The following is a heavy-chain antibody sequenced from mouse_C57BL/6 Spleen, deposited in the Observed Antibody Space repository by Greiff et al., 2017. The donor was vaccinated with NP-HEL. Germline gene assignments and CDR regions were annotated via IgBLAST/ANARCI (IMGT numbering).Heavy chain of an antibody. CDR1: GYTFTSYW. V-gene: IGHV1-50*01. CDR2: IDPSDSYT. CDR3: ARQTAQATYLAY. J-gene: IGHJ3*01. D-gene: IGHD3-2*02. Sequence: VQLQQSGAELVKPGASVKLSCKASGYTFTSYWMQWVKQRPGQGLEWIGEIDPSDSYTNYNQKFKGKATLTVDTSSSTAYMQLSSLTSEDSAVYDCARQTAQATYLAYWGQGTLVTVSA.